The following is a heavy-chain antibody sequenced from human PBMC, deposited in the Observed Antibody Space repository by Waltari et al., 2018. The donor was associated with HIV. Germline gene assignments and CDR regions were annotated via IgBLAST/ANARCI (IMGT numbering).Heavy chain of an antibody. V-gene: IGHV1-69*06. CDR3: ARDISGTDPGPCGGDCLD. CDR2: IIPIFGTA. Sequence: QVQLVQSGAEVKKPGSSVKVSCKASGGTFSSYAISWVRQAPGQGLEWMGGIIPIFGTANYAQKFQGRVTITADKSTSTAYMELSSLRSEDTAVYYCARDISGTDPGPCGGDCLDWGQGTLVTVSS. J-gene: IGHJ4*02. D-gene: IGHD2-21*01. CDR1: GGTFSSYA.